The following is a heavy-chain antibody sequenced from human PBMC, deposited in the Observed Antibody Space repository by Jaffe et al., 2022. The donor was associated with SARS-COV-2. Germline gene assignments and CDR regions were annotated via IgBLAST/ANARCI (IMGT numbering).Heavy chain of an antibody. Sequence: QVQLVQSGAEVKKPGASVKVSCKASGYTFTGYYMHWVRQAPGQGLEWMGWINPNSGGTNYAQKFQGRVTMTRDTSISTAYMELSRLRSDDTAVYYCARGGGYCSGGSCYSDHFNYGMDVWGQGTTVTVSS. CDR1: GYTFTGYY. CDR2: INPNSGGT. CDR3: ARGGGYCSGGSCYSDHFNYGMDV. D-gene: IGHD2-15*01. V-gene: IGHV1-2*02. J-gene: IGHJ6*02.